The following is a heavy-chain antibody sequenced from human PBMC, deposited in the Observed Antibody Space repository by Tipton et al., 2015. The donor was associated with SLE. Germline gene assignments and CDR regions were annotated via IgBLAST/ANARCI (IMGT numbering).Heavy chain of an antibody. J-gene: IGHJ6*02. CDR1: GFAFDDYA. D-gene: IGHD2-2*01. V-gene: IGHV3-9*01. CDR3: AKGSCSSTSCPRGMDV. Sequence: SLRLSCAASGFAFDDYAMHWVRQAPGKGLEWVSGISWNSGDIGYADSVKGRFTISRDNAKNSLYLQMNSLRPEDTALYYCAKGSCSSTSCPRGMDVWGQGTTVTVSS. CDR2: ISWNSGDI.